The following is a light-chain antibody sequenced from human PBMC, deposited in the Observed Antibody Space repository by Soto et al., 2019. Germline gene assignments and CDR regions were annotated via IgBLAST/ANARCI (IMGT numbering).Light chain of an antibody. V-gene: IGLV1-44*01. CDR3: AAWDDSLNGVV. J-gene: IGLJ2*01. CDR1: SSNIGSNT. CDR2: YNN. Sequence: QSVLTQPPSASGTPGQRVTISCSGSSSNIGSNTVNWYQQLPGTAPKLLIYYNNQLPSGVPDRFSGSKSGTSASLAISGLQSEDEADYYCAAWDDSLNGVVFGGGTQLTVL.